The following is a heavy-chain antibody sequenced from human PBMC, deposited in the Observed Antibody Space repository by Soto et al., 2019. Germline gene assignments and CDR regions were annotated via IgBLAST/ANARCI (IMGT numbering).Heavy chain of an antibody. Sequence: EVQLLDSGGGLVQPGGSLRLSCAASGFTFSSSAMSWVRQAPGKGLEWVSAVSGSGGTTYYADSVRGRFTISRDNSKNTPHLQMTSLRAKDTAIYFCARCTVDTIVTSGWCHYLDPWGQGTLVTVSS. CDR2: VSGSGGTT. D-gene: IGHD6-19*01. CDR3: ARCTVDTIVTSGWCHYLDP. J-gene: IGHJ5*02. CDR1: GFTFSSSA. V-gene: IGHV3-23*01.